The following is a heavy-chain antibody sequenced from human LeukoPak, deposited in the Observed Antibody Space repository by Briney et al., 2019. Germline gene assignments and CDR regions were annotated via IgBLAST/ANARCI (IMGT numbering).Heavy chain of an antibody. D-gene: IGHD6-19*01. J-gene: IGHJ5*02. CDR1: GFTFSSYG. CDR2: ISTSSIYI. Sequence: GGSLRLSCAASGFTFSSYGMHWVRQAPGKGLEWVSSISTSSIYIYYADSVKGRFTISRDNAKNSLYLQMNSLRAEDTAVYYCARDSETVTSTSSWFDPWGQGTLVTVSS. CDR3: ARDSETVTSTSSWFDP. V-gene: IGHV3-21*01.